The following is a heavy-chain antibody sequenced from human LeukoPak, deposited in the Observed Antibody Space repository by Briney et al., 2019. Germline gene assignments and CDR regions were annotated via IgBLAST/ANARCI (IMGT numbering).Heavy chain of an antibody. CDR2: ISYIGST. V-gene: IGHV4-39*01. CDR3: ARSLWLGETYYFDS. CDR1: GVSISSNNYY. D-gene: IGHD3-10*01. Sequence: SESLSLTCSVSGVSISSNNYYWAWIRQTPGKGLEWIGSISYIGSTYNNPSLKSRVTISADTSNNQFSLQLTSVTAADTAVFYCARSLWLGETYYFDSWGQGTLVTVSS. J-gene: IGHJ4*02.